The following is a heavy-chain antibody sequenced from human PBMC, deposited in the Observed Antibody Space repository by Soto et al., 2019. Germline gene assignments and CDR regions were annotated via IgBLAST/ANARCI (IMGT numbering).Heavy chain of an antibody. CDR3: AKDLHSSGWAAYNFDY. J-gene: IGHJ4*02. Sequence: QVQLVESGGGVVQPGRSLRLSCAPSGFTFSNYGMHWIRQAPGKGLAWVALISYDGSNKYYADSVKGRFTISRDNTKNTLYLQMNSLRAEDSAVYYCAKDLHSSGWAAYNFDYWGQGTLVTVSS. CDR2: ISYDGSNK. CDR1: GFTFSNYG. V-gene: IGHV3-30*18. D-gene: IGHD6-25*01.